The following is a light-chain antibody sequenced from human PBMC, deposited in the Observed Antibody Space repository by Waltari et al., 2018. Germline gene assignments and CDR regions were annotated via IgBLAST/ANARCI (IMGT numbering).Light chain of an antibody. CDR2: EVT. J-gene: IGLJ1*01. Sequence: QSGLTQPASVSGSPGQSITISCTGTSSDFGNYNLVSWYQHHPGKAPKLIIYEVTKRTSGVSDRFSASKSANTASLTISGLQTEDEADYYCCSYAGLGTYVFGTGTKVTVL. CDR3: CSYAGLGTYV. V-gene: IGLV2-23*02. CDR1: SSDFGNYNL.